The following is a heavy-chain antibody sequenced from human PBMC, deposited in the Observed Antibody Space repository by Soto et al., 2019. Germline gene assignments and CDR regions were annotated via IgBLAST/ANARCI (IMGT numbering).Heavy chain of an antibody. D-gene: IGHD3-22*01. CDR1: GGSISGDH. CDR2: VSSSGST. CDR3: ASGFYDSRGYSEAFDI. V-gene: IGHV4-59*01. J-gene: IGHJ3*02. Sequence: XGTLSLTCTVSGGSISGDHWNWMRQPPGKGLEWIAYVSSSGSTKYNPSLKSRVTISIDTTKNQFSLRLSSVTAADTAVYYCASGFYDSRGYSEAFDIWGQGTKVTVSS.